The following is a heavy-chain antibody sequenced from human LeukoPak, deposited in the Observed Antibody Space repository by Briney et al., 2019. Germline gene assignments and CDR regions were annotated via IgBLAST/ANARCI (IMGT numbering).Heavy chain of an antibody. CDR2: ISGDGVST. V-gene: IGHV3-43*01. Sequence: LAGGPLKLSCGPSGLPIGFFPMQWARGAPGRGLEWVSLISGDGVSTFFADSVKGRFSISRDNSKHSLFLEMSSLRTEDTAMYYCARESGKFDYWGQGTLVAVSS. J-gene: IGHJ4*02. CDR1: GLPIGFFP. CDR3: ARESGKFDY.